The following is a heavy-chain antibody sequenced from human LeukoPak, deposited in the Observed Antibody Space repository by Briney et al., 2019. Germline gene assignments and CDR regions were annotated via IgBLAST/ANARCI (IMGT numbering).Heavy chain of an antibody. V-gene: IGHV1-18*01. J-gene: IGHJ5*02. CDR2: ISAYNGNT. CDR3: ARDPYQSRTNNWFDP. CDR1: GYTFTSYG. Sequence: ASVKVSCKASGYTFTSYGISWVRQAPGQGLEWMGWISAYNGNTNYAQKLQGRVTMTTDTSTSTAYMELGSLRSEDTAVYYCARDPYQSRTNNWFDPWGQGTLVTVSS.